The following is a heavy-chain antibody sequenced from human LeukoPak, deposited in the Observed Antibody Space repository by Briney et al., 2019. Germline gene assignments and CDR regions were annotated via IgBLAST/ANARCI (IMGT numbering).Heavy chain of an antibody. Sequence: ASVKVSCKASGYTFTSYGISWVRQAPGQGLEWMGWISAYNGNTNYAQKFQGRVTMTRDMSTTTDYMELSSLRSEDTAVYYCASYDYSKGLDYWGQGTLVTVSS. CDR1: GYTFTSYG. CDR2: ISAYNGNT. CDR3: ASYDYSKGLDY. V-gene: IGHV1-18*01. D-gene: IGHD4-11*01. J-gene: IGHJ4*02.